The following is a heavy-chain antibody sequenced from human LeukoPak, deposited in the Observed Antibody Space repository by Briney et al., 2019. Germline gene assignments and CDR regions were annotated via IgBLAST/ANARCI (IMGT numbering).Heavy chain of an antibody. V-gene: IGHV4-39*01. CDR1: GGSIRSSSYY. Sequence: SETLSLTCTVSGGSIRSSSYYWGWIRQPPGKGIGWIGCIYYSGSTYYNPSLKSRVTISVDMYKNPFSLELSSVTGADTNAYDCARLLRIVGATRANSWCDPWGQGALVSDS. CDR2: IYYSGST. D-gene: IGHD1-26*01. J-gene: IGHJ5*02. CDR3: ARLLRIVGATRANSWCDP.